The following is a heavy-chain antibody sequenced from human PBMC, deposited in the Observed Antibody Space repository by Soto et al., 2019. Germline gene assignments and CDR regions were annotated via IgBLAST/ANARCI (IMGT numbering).Heavy chain of an antibody. D-gene: IGHD3-16*01. CDR1: GFTFSSYA. CDR2: ISGSGGST. J-gene: IGHJ4*02. V-gene: IGHV3-23*01. CDR3: AKDLQGWGDPHYFDY. Sequence: EVQLLESGGGLVQPGGSLRLSCAASGFTFSSYAVSWVRQAPGKGLEWVSAISGSGGSTYYADSVKGRFTISRDNSKNTLYLQMNSLRAEDTAVYYCAKDLQGWGDPHYFDYWGQGTLVTVSS.